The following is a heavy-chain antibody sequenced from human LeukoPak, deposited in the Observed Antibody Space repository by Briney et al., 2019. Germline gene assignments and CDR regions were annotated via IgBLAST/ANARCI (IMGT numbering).Heavy chain of an antibody. CDR1: GGSISSSY. CDR2: IYYSGST. J-gene: IGHJ4*02. V-gene: IGHV4-59*12. CDR3: AREEDY. Sequence: SETLSLTCTVSGGSISSSYWSWIRQPPGKGLEWIGYIYYSGSTYYNPSLKSRVTISVDTSKNQFSLKLSSVTAADTAVYYCAREEDYWGQGTLVTVSS.